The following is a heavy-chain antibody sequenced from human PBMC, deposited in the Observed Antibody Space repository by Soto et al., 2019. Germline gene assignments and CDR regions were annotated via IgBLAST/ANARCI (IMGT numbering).Heavy chain of an antibody. V-gene: IGHV3-48*01. Sequence: EVQLVESGGGLVQPGGSLRLSCAASGFTFSSYSLNWVRQAPGKGLEWVSFISSRSTIIYYADSVKGRFTVSRDNAKKSLYLQMNSLRAEDTAVYYCVREYTSSSLGYWGQGTLVTVSS. J-gene: IGHJ4*02. CDR3: VREYTSSSLGY. CDR1: GFTFSSYS. D-gene: IGHD6-6*01. CDR2: ISSRSTII.